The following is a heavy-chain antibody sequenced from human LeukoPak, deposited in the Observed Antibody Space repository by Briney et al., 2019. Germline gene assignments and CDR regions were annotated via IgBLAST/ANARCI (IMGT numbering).Heavy chain of an antibody. D-gene: IGHD6-13*01. CDR2: IYYSGYT. CDR3: ARHFSGAAAPLPFDY. V-gene: IGHV4-59*08. CDR1: GGPISTYY. J-gene: IGHJ4*02. Sequence: SETLSLTCSVSGGPISTYYWSWIRQPPGKGLEWSGYIYYSGYTNYNPSLKSRVTISLDTSKNQFSLTLRSVTAADTAMYYCARHFSGAAAPLPFDYWGQGTLVTVSS.